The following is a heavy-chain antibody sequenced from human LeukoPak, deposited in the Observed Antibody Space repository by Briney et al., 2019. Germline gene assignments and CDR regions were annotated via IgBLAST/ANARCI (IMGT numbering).Heavy chain of an antibody. CDR2: INHSGST. V-gene: IGHV4-34*01. Sequence: SETLSHTCAVYGGSFSGYYWSWIRQPPGKGLEWIGEINHSGSTNYNPSLKSRVTISVDTSKNQFSLKLSSVTAADTAVYYCSRLPDPWGQGTLVTVSS. CDR3: SRLPDP. J-gene: IGHJ5*02. CDR1: GGSFSGYY.